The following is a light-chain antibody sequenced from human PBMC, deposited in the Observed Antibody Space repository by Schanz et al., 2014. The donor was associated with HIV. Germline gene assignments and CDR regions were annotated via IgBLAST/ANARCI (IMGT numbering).Light chain of an antibody. CDR3: NSYTSSSTLYV. V-gene: IGLV2-14*01. CDR2: DVS. Sequence: QSVLTQPASVSGSPGQSITISCTGNSRDVDSNNYVSWYQQCPGKAPKLMIYDVSNRPSGVSNRFSASKSGNTASLTISGLQPEDEADYYCNSYTSSSTLYVFGTGTKLTVL. J-gene: IGLJ1*01. CDR1: SRDVDSNNY.